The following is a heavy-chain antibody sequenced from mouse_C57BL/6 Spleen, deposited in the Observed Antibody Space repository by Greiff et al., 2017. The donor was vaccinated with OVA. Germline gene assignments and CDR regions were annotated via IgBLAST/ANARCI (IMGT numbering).Heavy chain of an antibody. CDR3: AHSSGSWFAY. Sequence: VQLQQSGPELVKPGASVKISCKASGYTFTDYYMNWVKQSHGKSLEWIGDINPNNGGTSYNQKFKGKATLTVDKSSSTAYMELRSLTSEDSAVYYCAHSSGSWFAYWGQGTLVTVSA. D-gene: IGHD3-2*02. CDR2: INPNNGGT. V-gene: IGHV1-26*01. J-gene: IGHJ3*01. CDR1: GYTFTDYY.